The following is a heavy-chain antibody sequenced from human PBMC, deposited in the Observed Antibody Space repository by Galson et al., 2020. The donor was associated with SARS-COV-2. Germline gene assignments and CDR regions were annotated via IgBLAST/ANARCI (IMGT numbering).Heavy chain of an antibody. V-gene: IGHV5-51*01. J-gene: IGHJ4*02. D-gene: IGHD2-15*01. Sequence: GESLKISCKGSGYSFGSSWIAWVRQVPGRGLECMGIIYPGDSDTRYSPSFQGQVTISADKSINTAYLEWSGLKASDTAIYYCARVGFCGGCSCYSRGYFDFWGQGTLVTVSS. CDR2: IYPGDSDT. CDR3: ARVGFCGGCSCYSRGYFDF. CDR1: GYSFGSSW.